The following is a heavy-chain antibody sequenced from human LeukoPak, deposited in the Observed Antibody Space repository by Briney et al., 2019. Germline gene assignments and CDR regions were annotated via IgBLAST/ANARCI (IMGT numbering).Heavy chain of an antibody. J-gene: IGHJ3*02. CDR1: GYTFTSYA. CDR2: INAGNGNT. CDR3: ASRTDVMGAFDI. V-gene: IGHV1-3*01. Sequence: GASVKVSCKASGYTFTSYAMHWVRQAPGQRLEWMGWINAGNGNTKYSQKFRGRVTITRDTSASTAYMELSSLRSEDTAVYYCASRTDVMGAFDIWGQGTMVTVSS. D-gene: IGHD3-16*01.